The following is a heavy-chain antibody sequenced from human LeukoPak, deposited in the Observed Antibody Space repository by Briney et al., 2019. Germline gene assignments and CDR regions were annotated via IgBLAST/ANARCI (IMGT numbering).Heavy chain of an antibody. CDR3: AALGFGDFSASDN. V-gene: IGHV3-15*01. D-gene: IGHD3-10*01. CDR2: IKSKVYSATA. Sequence: PGGSLRLSSAASGFNFNDAWMDWVRQVPGKGLEWVGRIKSKVYSATADYAAPVMGRFTISRDDSKSTLYLQMNSLKIEDTAVYYCAALGFGDFSASDNWGQGTLVTVSS. CDR1: GFNFNDAW. J-gene: IGHJ4*02.